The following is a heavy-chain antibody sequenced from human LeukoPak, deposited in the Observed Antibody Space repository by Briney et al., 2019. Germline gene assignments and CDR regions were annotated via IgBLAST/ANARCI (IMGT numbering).Heavy chain of an antibody. J-gene: IGHJ6*03. V-gene: IGHV4-59*01. Sequence: SETLSLTCTVSGGSISSYYWSWIRQPPGKGLEWIGCTYYSGSTNYNPSLKSRLTISVDTSKNQFSLKLSSVTAADTAVYYCARETSQKGAHYMDVWGKGTTVTISS. CDR2: TYYSGST. CDR3: ARETSQKGAHYMDV. CDR1: GGSISSYY. D-gene: IGHD3-16*01.